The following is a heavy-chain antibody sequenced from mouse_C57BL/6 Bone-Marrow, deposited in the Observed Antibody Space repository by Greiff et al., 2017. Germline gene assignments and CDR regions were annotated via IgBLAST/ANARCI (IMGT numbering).Heavy chain of an antibody. D-gene: IGHD1-1*01. CDR3: ARHYYYYLYYYAMDY. CDR1: GFTFSDYY. CDR2: ISNGGGST. J-gene: IGHJ4*01. Sequence: EVKLEESGGGLVQPGGSLKLSCAASGFTFSDYYMYWVRQTQEKRLEWVAYISNGGGSTYYPDTVKGRFTIYRDNAKNNLYLQMSRLKSEDTAMYYCARHYYYYLYYYAMDYWGQGTSVTVSS. V-gene: IGHV5-12*01.